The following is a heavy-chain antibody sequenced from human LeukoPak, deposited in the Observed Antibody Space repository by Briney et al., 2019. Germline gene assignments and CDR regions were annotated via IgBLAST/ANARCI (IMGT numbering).Heavy chain of an antibody. CDR3: AREDGIKWELLGYFDY. V-gene: IGHV3-21*01. CDR2: ISSSSSYI. Sequence: GGSLRLSCAASGFTFSGYSMNWVRQAPGKGLERVSSISSSSSYIYYADSVEGRFTISRDNAKNSLYLQMNSLRAEDTAVYYCAREDGIKWELLGYFDYWGQGTLVTVSS. J-gene: IGHJ4*02. CDR1: GFTFSGYS. D-gene: IGHD1-26*01.